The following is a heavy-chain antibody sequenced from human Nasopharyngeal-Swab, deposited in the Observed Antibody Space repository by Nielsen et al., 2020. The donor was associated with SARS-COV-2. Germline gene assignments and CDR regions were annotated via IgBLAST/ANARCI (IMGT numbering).Heavy chain of an antibody. D-gene: IGHD6-13*01. CDR1: GYHFATYW. CDR3: ARLPMRAASGRGAFDI. Sequence: GESLKISCKASGYHFATYWIGWVRQMPGEGLWLMRLIYPGDSDTIYSPSLQGQVTISDDRTITTAYPQWSSLKASDTAMYYCARLPMRAASGRGAFDIWGQGTMVTVSS. CDR2: IYPGDSDT. J-gene: IGHJ3*02. V-gene: IGHV5-51*01.